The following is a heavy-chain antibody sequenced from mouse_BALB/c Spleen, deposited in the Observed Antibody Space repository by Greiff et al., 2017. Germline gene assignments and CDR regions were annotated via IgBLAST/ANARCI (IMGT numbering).Heavy chain of an antibody. D-gene: IGHD1-1*01. J-gene: IGHJ3*01. Sequence: VQLKQSGAELVRSGASVKLSCTASGFNIKDYYMHWVKQRPEQGLEWIGWIDPENGDTEYAPKFQGKATMTADTSSNTAYLQLSSLTSEDTAVYYCNAGGSSWDWFAYWGQGTLVTVSA. V-gene: IGHV14-4*02. CDR3: NAGGSSWDWFAY. CDR1: GFNIKDYY. CDR2: IDPENGDT.